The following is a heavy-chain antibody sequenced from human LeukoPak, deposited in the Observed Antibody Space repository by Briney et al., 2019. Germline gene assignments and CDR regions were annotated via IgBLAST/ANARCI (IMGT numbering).Heavy chain of an antibody. V-gene: IGHV4-61*02. CDR2: IYTSGST. D-gene: IGHD3-22*01. J-gene: IGHJ1*01. CDR3: ARESMIAGSQH. CDR1: GGSISSGSYY. Sequence: PSETLSLTCTVSGGSISSGSYYWSWIRQPAGKGLEWIGRIYTSGSTNYNPSLKSRVTISVDTSKNQFSLKLSSVTAADTAVYHCARESMIAGSQHWGQGTLVTVSS.